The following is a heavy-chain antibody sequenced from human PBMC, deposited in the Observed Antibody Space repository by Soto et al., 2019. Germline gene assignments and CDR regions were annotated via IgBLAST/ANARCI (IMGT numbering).Heavy chain of an antibody. CDR1: GFPFSNYC. CDR2: TRHDGTNK. J-gene: IGHJ4*02. V-gene: IGHV3-33*01. Sequence: PVGSLRLSFSTSGFPFSNYCMHWVRQAPGKGLEWVAVTRHDGTNKYYADSVKGRFTISRDNSKNTVHLQMNSLRGEDTAVYYCARDLSGPLDYWGQGALVNVSA. CDR3: ARDLSGPLDY.